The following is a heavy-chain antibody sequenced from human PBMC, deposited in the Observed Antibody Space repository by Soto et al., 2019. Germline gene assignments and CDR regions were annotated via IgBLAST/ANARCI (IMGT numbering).Heavy chain of an antibody. D-gene: IGHD3-10*01. CDR3: ARDITRFGELLYN. Sequence: QVQLVESGGGVVQPGRSLRLSCAASGFTFSSYAMHWVRQAPGKGLEWVAVISYDGSNKYYADSVKGRFTISRDNSKNTLYLQMNSLRAEDTAGYYCARDITRFGELLYNWGQGTLVTVSS. CDR2: ISYDGSNK. V-gene: IGHV3-30*04. CDR1: GFTFSSYA. J-gene: IGHJ4*02.